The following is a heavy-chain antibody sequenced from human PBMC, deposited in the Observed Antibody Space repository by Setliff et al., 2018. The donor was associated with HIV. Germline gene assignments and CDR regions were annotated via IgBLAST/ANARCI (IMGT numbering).Heavy chain of an antibody. CDR3: ARGAYYNFWSGYSAGGGSLGP. V-gene: IGHV4-59*01. D-gene: IGHD3-3*01. Sequence: PSETLSLTCSVSGGSISGYYWNWVRQPPGKGLEWMGYIYYSGSTDYNPALKRRVTISLDTSKNQFSLKLSSVTAADTAVYYCARGAYYNFWSGYSAGGGSLGPWGQGTLVTAPQ. J-gene: IGHJ5*02. CDR2: IYYSGST. CDR1: GGSISGYY.